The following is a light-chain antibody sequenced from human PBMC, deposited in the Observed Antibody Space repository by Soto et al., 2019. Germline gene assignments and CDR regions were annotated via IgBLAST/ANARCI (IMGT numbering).Light chain of an antibody. J-gene: IGLJ3*02. CDR1: RSDVGGYNY. Sequence: QSALTQPASVSGSPGQSITISCTGTRSDVGGYNYVSWYQQHPGKAPKLMIYEVSNRPSGVSNRFSGSKSGNTASLTISGPQAEDEADYYCSSYTSSSTVFGGGTKVTVL. CDR2: EVS. CDR3: SSYTSSSTV. V-gene: IGLV2-14*01.